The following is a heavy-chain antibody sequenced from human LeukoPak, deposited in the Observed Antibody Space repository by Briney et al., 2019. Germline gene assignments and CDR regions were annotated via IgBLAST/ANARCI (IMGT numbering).Heavy chain of an antibody. CDR2: IYWDDDK. D-gene: IGHD3-9*01. CDR3: ARTYYDILTGYYNPLDY. J-gene: IGHJ4*02. V-gene: IGHV2-5*08. Sequence: SWVRQAPGKGLEWLALIYWDDDKRYSPSLRSRLTITKNTSKNQVVLTMTNMDPVDTATYYCARTYYDILTGYYNPLDYWGQGTLVTVSS.